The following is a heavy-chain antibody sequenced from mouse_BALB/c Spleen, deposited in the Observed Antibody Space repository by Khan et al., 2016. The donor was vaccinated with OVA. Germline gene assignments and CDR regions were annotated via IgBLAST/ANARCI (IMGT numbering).Heavy chain of an antibody. CDR1: GYTFTDYG. Sequence: QIQLVQSGPELKKPGETVKISCKASGYTFTDYGVNWVNQAPGKGLNWMGHINTYTGEPTYADDFKGRFAFSLETSARTAFLQINDLKNEDTATYFCTRSPTWFIYWGQGTLVTVSA. CDR3: TRSPTWFIY. CDR2: INTYTGEP. J-gene: IGHJ3*01. V-gene: IGHV9-3-1*01.